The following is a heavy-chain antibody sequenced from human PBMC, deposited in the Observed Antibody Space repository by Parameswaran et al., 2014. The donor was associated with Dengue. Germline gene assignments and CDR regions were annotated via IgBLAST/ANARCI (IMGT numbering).Heavy chain of an antibody. V-gene: IGHV1-2*02. D-gene: IGHD6-19*01. CDR2: INPNSGGT. CDR3: ARDFSSGYPFDY. Sequence: WVRQAPGQGLEWMGWINPNSGGTNYAQKFQGRVTMTRDTSISTAYMELSRLRSDDTAVYYCARDFSSGYPFDYWGQGTLVTVSS. J-gene: IGHJ4*02.